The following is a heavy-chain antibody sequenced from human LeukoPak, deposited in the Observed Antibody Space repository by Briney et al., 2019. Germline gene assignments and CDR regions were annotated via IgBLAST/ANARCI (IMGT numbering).Heavy chain of an antibody. Sequence: GGSLRLSCAASGFTFSSYWMSWVRQAPGKGLEWVANIKQDGSEKYYVDSVKGRFTISRDNAKNSLYLQMNSLRAEDTAVYYCARDRGPDGSSGSYPFDYWGQGTLVTVSS. CDR3: ARDRGPDGSSGSYPFDY. CDR1: GFTFSSYW. D-gene: IGHD6-19*01. J-gene: IGHJ4*02. CDR2: IKQDGSEK. V-gene: IGHV3-7*03.